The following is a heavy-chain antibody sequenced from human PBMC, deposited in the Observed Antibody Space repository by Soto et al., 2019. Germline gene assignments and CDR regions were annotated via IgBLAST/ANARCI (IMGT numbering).Heavy chain of an antibody. V-gene: IGHV4-59*01. CDR3: ARSGDSSGYYYVFDS. Sequence: QVQLQESGPGLVKPSETLSLTCTVSGGSITSYYWSWIRQPPGKALEWIGYIYSSGSTNYNPSLKSRVTISVDTSKNHFSLKLNSVTAADTALYYCARSGDSSGYYYVFDSWGQGTLVTVSS. CDR1: GGSITSYY. D-gene: IGHD3-22*01. CDR2: IYSSGST. J-gene: IGHJ4*02.